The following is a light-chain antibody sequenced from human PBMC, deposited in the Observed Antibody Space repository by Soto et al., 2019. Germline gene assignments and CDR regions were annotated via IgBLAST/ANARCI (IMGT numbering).Light chain of an antibody. CDR3: QHYGDFPFT. V-gene: IGKV1-33*01. Sequence: DIQMTQSPSSLSASVGDRVTITCQASQDITNYLSWYQQKPGKAPKLLIYGASNLQTGVPSRCSGGGSGTDFTLTIRGLQPEDIATYYCQHYGDFPFTFGPGTQVEI. CDR2: GAS. CDR1: QDITNY. J-gene: IGKJ3*01.